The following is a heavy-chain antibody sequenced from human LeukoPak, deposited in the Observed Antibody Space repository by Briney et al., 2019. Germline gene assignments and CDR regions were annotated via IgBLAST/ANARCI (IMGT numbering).Heavy chain of an antibody. J-gene: IGHJ4*02. CDR2: IGAGGDTT. CDR1: GFTFRNYA. V-gene: IGHV3-23*01. D-gene: IGHD3-22*01. Sequence: PGGSLRLSCSASGFTFRNYAMNWVRQTPGKGLEWVSGIGAGGDTTYFADSVKGRFTISRDNSKDTLYLQMSSVRVDDTAVYYCARDRGRYYDSRGFYWGYYFDSWGQGILVTVST. CDR3: ARDRGRYYDSRGFYWGYYFDS.